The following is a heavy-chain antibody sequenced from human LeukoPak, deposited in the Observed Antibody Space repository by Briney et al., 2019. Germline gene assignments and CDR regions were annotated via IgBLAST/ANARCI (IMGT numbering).Heavy chain of an antibody. V-gene: IGHV4-30-2*01. CDR1: GGSISSGGYS. CDR3: ASTLYYYGMDV. J-gene: IGHJ6*02. CDR2: INHSGST. Sequence: SQTLSLTCAVSGGSISSGGYSWSWIRQPPGKGLEWIGKINHSGSTNYNPSLKSRVTISVDTSKNQLSLKLSSVTAADTAVYYCASTLYYYGMDVWGQGTTVTVSS.